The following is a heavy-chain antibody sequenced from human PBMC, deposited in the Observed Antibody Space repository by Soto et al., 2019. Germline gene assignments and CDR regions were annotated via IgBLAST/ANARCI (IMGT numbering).Heavy chain of an antibody. CDR3: ARSRNSAVADSFDF. J-gene: IGHJ4*02. CDR2: ISRDGKNK. D-gene: IGHD3-10*01. V-gene: IGHV3-30*04. Sequence: GSLRLSCAGSGFTFSRYAIHWVRQAPGKGLEWVAVISRDGKNKYYVDSVKGRFTVSRDDSQNTLYLHMNSLRREDTAVYYCARSRNSAVADSFDFWGQGALVTVSS. CDR1: GFTFSRYA.